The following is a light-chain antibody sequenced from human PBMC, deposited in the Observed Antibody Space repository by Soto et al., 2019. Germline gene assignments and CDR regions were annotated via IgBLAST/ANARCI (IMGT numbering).Light chain of an antibody. V-gene: IGLV2-8*01. CDR3: SSYAGSNNFGV. CDR2: EVS. CDR1: SSDVGGYNY. J-gene: IGLJ1*01. Sequence: QSALTQPPSASGSPGQSVTISCTGTSSDVGGYNYVSWYQQHPGKAPKLMIYEVSKRPSGVPDRFSGSKSGNTASLTVSGLQAEDEADYYCSSYAGSNNFGVFGIGTKVTVL.